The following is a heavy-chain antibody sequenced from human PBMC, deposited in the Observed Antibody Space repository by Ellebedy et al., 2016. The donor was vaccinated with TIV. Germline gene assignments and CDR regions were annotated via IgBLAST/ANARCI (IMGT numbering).Heavy chain of an antibody. D-gene: IGHD3-10*01. CDR1: GDSISRSSYY. CDR2: IYYTGST. V-gene: IGHV4-39*01. J-gene: IGHJ5*02. Sequence: SETLSLTCTVSGDSISRSSYYWGWIRQPPGKGLEWIGGIYYTGSTDYNPSLKSRVAISADTSKNQFSLRLSSVTAADTAVYYCARWFGELLYVRWFDPWGQGTLVTVSS. CDR3: ARWFGELLYVRWFDP.